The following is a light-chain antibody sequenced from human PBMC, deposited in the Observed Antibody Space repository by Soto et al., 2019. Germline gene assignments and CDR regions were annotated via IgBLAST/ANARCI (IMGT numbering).Light chain of an antibody. V-gene: IGKV4-1*01. CDR3: LQYYTTPLT. J-gene: IGKJ1*01. Sequence: DIVMTQSPDSLAVSLGERATINCKSSQNVLYSANNNNYLAWYQQTPGQPPKLLIYWASTRESGVPDRFSGSGSGTDFTLTISNLQAEDVAVYYCLQYYTTPLTFGQGTKVEIK. CDR1: QNVLYSANNNNY. CDR2: WAS.